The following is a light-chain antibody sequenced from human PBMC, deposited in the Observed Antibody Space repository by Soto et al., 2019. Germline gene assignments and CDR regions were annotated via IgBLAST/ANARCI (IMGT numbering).Light chain of an antibody. CDR2: KAT. CDR3: QQYNSYPYT. J-gene: IGKJ2*01. CDR1: QSISSW. Sequence: DIQMTQSPSTLSASVGDRVTITCRASQSISSWLAWYQQKPGKAPKLLIYKATSLESEVPSRFSGSGSGTEFTLTISSLQPDDCATYYCQQYNSYPYTFGQGTKLEI. V-gene: IGKV1-5*03.